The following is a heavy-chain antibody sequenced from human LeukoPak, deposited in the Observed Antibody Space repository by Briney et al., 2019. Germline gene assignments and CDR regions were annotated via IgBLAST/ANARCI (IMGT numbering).Heavy chain of an antibody. V-gene: IGHV4-34*01. J-gene: IGHJ5*02. CDR3: ARKVTYYDFWSGYFSGNWFDP. CDR1: GGSFSGYY. D-gene: IGHD3-3*01. CDR2: INHSGST. Sequence: SETLSLTCAVCGGSFSGYYWSWIRQPPGKGLEWIGEINHSGSTNYNPSLKSRVTISVDTSKNQFSLKLSSVTAADTAVYYCARKVTYYDFWSGYFSGNWFDPWGQGTLVTVSS.